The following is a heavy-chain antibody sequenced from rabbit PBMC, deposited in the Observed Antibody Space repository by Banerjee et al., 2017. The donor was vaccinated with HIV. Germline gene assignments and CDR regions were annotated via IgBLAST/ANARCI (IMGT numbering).Heavy chain of an antibody. CDR2: INSSSGNT. CDR1: GFDLTTYYM. J-gene: IGHJ4*01. V-gene: IGHV1S45*01. Sequence: QEQLKETGGGLVQPGGSLTLSCKASGFDLTTYYMNWVRQAPGKGLEWIACINSSSGNTVYATWAKGRFTISKASWTTVTLQMTSLTAADTASYFCARDLAGVIGWNFNLWGQGTLVTVS. CDR3: ARDLAGVIGWNFNL. D-gene: IGHD4-1*01.